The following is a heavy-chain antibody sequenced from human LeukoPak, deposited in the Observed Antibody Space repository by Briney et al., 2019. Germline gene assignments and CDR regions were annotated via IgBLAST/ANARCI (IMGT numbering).Heavy chain of an antibody. J-gene: IGHJ4*02. V-gene: IGHV1-69*10. CDR3: ATPGGYSYGHGYFDY. CDR1: GGTFSSYA. Sequence: ASVRVSCTASGGTFSSYAISWVRQAPGQGLEWMGGIIPILGIANYAEKFQGRVTITADKSTSTAYMELSSLRSEDTAVYYCATPGGYSYGHGYFDYWGQGTLVTVSS. D-gene: IGHD5-18*01. CDR2: IIPILGIA.